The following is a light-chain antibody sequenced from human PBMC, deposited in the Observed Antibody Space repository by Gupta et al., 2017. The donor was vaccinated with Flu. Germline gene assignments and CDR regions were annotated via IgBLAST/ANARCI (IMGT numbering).Light chain of an antibody. J-gene: IGKJ2*01. CDR2: AAS. Sequence: DIQMTQSPSSLSASVGDRVTITCRASQSISSYLNWYPQKPGKAPKLLIYAASSLQSGVPSRFSGSGSGTDFILTMSSLQPEDFSTQHCSKRYSIPTFGQGTKLEIK. V-gene: IGKV1-39*01. CDR1: QSISSY. CDR3: SKRYSIPT.